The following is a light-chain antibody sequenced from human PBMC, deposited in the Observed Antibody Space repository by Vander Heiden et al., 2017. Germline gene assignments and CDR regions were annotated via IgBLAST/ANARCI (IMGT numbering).Light chain of an antibody. J-gene: IGLJ2*01. V-gene: IGLV3-1*01. CDR1: KLGDKY. CDR2: QDS. Sequence: SSELTQPPSVSVSPGQTASITCSGDKLGDKYACWYQQKPGQSPVLGIYQDSKRSAGIPECFAASNSGTTATLTISVTKARDEDYYDWQAGDSSNVVFGGGTKLTVL. CDR3: QAGDSSNVV.